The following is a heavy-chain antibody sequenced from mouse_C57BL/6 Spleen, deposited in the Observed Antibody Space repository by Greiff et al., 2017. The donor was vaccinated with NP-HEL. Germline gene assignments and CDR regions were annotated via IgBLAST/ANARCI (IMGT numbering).Heavy chain of an antibody. J-gene: IGHJ2*01. Sequence: EVQVVESGGGLVKPGGSLKLSCAASGFTFSDYGMHWVRQAPEKGLEWVAYISSGSSTIYYADTVKGRFTISRDNAKNTLFLQMTSLRSEDTAMYYCASSGRGYDYGFDYWGQGTTLTVSS. D-gene: IGHD2-4*01. CDR3: ASSGRGYDYGFDY. CDR2: ISSGSSTI. V-gene: IGHV5-17*01. CDR1: GFTFSDYG.